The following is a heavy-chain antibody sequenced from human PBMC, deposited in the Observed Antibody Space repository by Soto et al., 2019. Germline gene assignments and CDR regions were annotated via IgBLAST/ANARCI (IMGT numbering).Heavy chain of an antibody. Sequence: EVQIAESGGGLVKPGGSLRLSCAASTLPFNKIWWSWVRQTPGKGLEWVGRIRPNSEGGTTDYAAPVEGRFTISRDDSRNTVHLQMNSLRSEDTGVYHCGTGGHYYGDWGQGSIVAVSS. CDR1: TLPFNKIW. V-gene: IGHV3-15*01. D-gene: IGHD2-21*01. CDR2: IRPNSEGGTT. CDR3: GTGGHYYGD. J-gene: IGHJ4*02.